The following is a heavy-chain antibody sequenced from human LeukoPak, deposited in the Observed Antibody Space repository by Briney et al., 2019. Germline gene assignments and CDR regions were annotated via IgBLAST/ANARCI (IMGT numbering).Heavy chain of an antibody. CDR1: GFTFGDYA. CDR2: IRSKAYGGTT. D-gene: IGHD2-15*01. V-gene: IGHV3-49*04. CDR3: TWVAAKYGMDV. Sequence: GGSLRLSCTASGFTFGDYAMSWVRQAPGKGLEWVGFIRSKAYGGTTEHAASVKGRFTISRDDSKSIAYLQMNSLKTEDTAVYYCTWVAAKYGMDVWGKGTTVTVSS. J-gene: IGHJ6*04.